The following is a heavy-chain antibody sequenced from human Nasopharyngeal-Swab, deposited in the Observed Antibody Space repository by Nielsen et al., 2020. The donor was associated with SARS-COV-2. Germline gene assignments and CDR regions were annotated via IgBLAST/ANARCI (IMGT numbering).Heavy chain of an antibody. V-gene: IGHV5-51*01. D-gene: IGHD2-15*01. Sequence: GEALKISCKGSGYSFTAYWIGWVRQMSGKGLEWMGIIYPGDSDTRYSPSFQGQVTISADKSISTAYLQWSSLKASDTAIYYCARHLFPRGDYYGMDVWGQGTTVTVSS. CDR3: ARHLFPRGDYYGMDV. CDR1: GYSFTAYW. CDR2: IYPGDSDT. J-gene: IGHJ6*02.